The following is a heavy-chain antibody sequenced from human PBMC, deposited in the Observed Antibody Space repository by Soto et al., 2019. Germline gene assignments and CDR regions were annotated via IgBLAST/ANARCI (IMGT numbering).Heavy chain of an antibody. CDR2: MNPNSGNT. CDR1: GYTFTSYD. Sequence: ASVKVSCKASGYTFTSYDINWVRQATGQGXEWMGWMNPNSGNTGYAQKFQGRVTMTRNTSISTAYMELSSLRSEDTAVYYCARGPSSRITMVRGVYYYGMDVWGQGTTVTVSS. CDR3: ARGPSSRITMVRGVYYYGMDV. V-gene: IGHV1-8*01. J-gene: IGHJ6*02. D-gene: IGHD3-10*01.